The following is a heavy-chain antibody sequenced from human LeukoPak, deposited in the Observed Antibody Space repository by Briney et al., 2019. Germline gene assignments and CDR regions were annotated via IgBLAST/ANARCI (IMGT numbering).Heavy chain of an antibody. Sequence: SVKVSCKASGGTFSSYTISWVRQAPGQGLEWMGRNIPILGRATYAQKFQGRVTITANKSTRTAYMELSSLRSEDTAVYYCARDESHTRILDYWGQGTLVTVSS. CDR1: GGTFSSYT. V-gene: IGHV1-69*08. D-gene: IGHD2/OR15-2a*01. CDR2: NIPILGRA. CDR3: ARDESHTRILDY. J-gene: IGHJ4*02.